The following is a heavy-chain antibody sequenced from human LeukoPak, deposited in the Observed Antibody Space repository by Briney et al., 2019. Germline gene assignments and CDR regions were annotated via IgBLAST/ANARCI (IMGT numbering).Heavy chain of an antibody. D-gene: IGHD6-13*01. Sequence: SVNVSCKASGGTFSSYAISWVRQAPGQGLEWMGGIIPIFGTANYAQKFQGRVTITADESTSTAYMELSSLRSEDTAVYYCASKIAAAGTTHEDNWFDPWGQGTLVTVSS. V-gene: IGHV1-69*13. CDR1: GGTFSSYA. CDR3: ASKIAAAGTTHEDNWFDP. CDR2: IIPIFGTA. J-gene: IGHJ5*02.